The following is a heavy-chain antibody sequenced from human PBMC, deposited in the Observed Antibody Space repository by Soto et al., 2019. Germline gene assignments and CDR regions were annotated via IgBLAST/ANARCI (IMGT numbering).Heavy chain of an antibody. Sequence: GGSLRLSCAASGFTFSSYAMHWVRQAPGKGLEWVAVISYDGSNKYYADSVKGRFTISRDNSKNTLYLQMNSLRAEDTAVYYCAGLSWFDPWGQGTLVTVSS. CDR1: GFTFSSYA. V-gene: IGHV3-30-3*01. J-gene: IGHJ5*02. CDR3: AGLSWFDP. CDR2: ISYDGSNK.